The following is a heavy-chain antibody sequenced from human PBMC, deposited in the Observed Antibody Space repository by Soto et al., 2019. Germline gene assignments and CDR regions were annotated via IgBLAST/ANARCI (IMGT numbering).Heavy chain of an antibody. CDR2: IYYSGST. V-gene: IGHV4-31*03. D-gene: IGHD3-3*01. Sequence: QVQLQESGPGLVKPSQTLSLTCTVSGGSISSGGYYWSWIRQHPGKGLERIGYIYYSGSTYYNPSLKSRVTISVDTSKNQFSLKLSSVTAADTAVYYCARDLTYYDFWSGETNADAFDIWGQGTMVTVSS. J-gene: IGHJ3*02. CDR1: GGSISSGGYY. CDR3: ARDLTYYDFWSGETNADAFDI.